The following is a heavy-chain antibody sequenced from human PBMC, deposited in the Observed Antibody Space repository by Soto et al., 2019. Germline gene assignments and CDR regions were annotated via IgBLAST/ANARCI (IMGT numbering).Heavy chain of an antibody. CDR2: ISTSGGDT. J-gene: IGHJ4*02. V-gene: IGHV3-23*01. CDR1: GFTFSSYA. CDR3: VRQEEVCVGGTCYLVRPFDS. Sequence: GGSLRLSCAASGFTFSSYAMSWVRQAPGKGLEWVSAISTSGGDTYYAASVKGRFTISRDNFERTLYLQMNSLRGEDTAVYYCVRQEEVCVGGTCYLVRPFDSWGQGTLVTVSS. D-gene: IGHD2-21*01.